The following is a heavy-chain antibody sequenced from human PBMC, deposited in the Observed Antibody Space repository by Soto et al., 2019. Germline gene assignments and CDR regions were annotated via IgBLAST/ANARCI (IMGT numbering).Heavy chain of an antibody. CDR3: ARTYYYDSSGPIPNNRFDP. CDR1: GGTFSSYA. CDR2: IIPIFGTA. V-gene: IGHV1-69*06. D-gene: IGHD3-22*01. Sequence: QVQLVQSGAEVKKPGSSVKVSCKASGGTFSSYAISWVRQAPGQGLEWMGGIIPIFGTANYSQKFQGRVTITADKSTSTAKMELSSLRSENTAVYYSARTYYYDSSGPIPNNRFDPSCQGTLVTV. J-gene: IGHJ5*02.